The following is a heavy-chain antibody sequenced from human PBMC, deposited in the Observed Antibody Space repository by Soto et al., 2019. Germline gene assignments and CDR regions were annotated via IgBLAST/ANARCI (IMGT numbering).Heavy chain of an antibody. D-gene: IGHD3-9*01. Sequence: ASVKVSCTASGYTFTGHYLHWVRQAPGQGLEWMGWINPNSGGTNYAQKFQGRVTMTRDTSIRTAYMEVSRLSSDDTAVYYCARDSYYDLLTGYSRNAFDIWGRGTMVTVSS. CDR3: ARDSYYDLLTGYSRNAFDI. J-gene: IGHJ3*02. CDR1: GYTFTGHY. V-gene: IGHV1-2*02. CDR2: INPNSGGT.